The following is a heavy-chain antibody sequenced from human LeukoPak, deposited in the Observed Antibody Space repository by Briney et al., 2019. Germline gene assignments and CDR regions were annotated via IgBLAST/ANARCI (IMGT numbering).Heavy chain of an antibody. CDR1: GGSFSGYY. J-gene: IGHJ5*02. V-gene: IGHV4-34*01. CDR2: INHSGST. Sequence: SETLSLTCAVYGGSFSGYYWSWIRQPPGKGLEWIGEINHSGSTNYNPSLKSRVTISVDTSKNQFSLKLSSVTAADTAVYYCARLGEDIVVVVAATSNWFDPWGQGTLVTVSS. D-gene: IGHD2-15*01. CDR3: ARLGEDIVVVVAATSNWFDP.